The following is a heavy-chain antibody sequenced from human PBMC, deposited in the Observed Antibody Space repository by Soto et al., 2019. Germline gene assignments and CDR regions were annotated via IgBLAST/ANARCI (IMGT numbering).Heavy chain of an antibody. CDR1: GGSYRNYA. CDR2: IIPMLAAP. CDR3: ARDRGDSWSYLDYDVLYF. V-gene: IGHV1-69*01. D-gene: IGHD1-26*01. Sequence: YSVKASCTASGGSYRNYAINWVRQAPGQGQAWMGGIIPMLAAPTYAQKFQGRLTITADESTTTVYMELRSLTSEDTAVYYCARDRGDSWSYLDYDVLYFCGQASTVIGSS. J-gene: IGHJ6*02.